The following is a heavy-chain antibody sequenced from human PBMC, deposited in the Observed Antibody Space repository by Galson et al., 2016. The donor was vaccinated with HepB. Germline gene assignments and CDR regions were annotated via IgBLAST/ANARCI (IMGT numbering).Heavy chain of an antibody. Sequence: SLRLSCAASGFTFSSSAMSWVRQAPGKGLEWVSAISFSGGSTDYADSVKGRFTISRNNSKNTLYLEMNSLRAEDTAIYYCAKVSTMTTMGWFDSWGQGTLVTVSS. J-gene: IGHJ5*01. D-gene: IGHD4-23*01. V-gene: IGHV3-23*01. CDR3: AKVSTMTTMGWFDS. CDR2: ISFSGGST. CDR1: GFTFSSSA.